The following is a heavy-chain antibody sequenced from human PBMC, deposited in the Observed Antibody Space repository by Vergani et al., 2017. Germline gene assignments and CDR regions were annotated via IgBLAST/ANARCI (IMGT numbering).Heavy chain of an antibody. D-gene: IGHD1-1*01. CDR2: INPSGGST. V-gene: IGHV1-46*01. Sequence: QVQLVQSGAEVKKPGASVKVSCKASGYTFTSYYMHWVRQAPGQGLEWMGIINPSGGSTSYAQKFQGRVTMTRDTSTSTVYMELSSLRSEDTAVYYCARDPVRNWNDVRMGEGGGVRHNWFDPWGQGTLVTVSS. J-gene: IGHJ5*02. CDR1: GYTFTSYY. CDR3: ARDPVRNWNDVRMGEGGGVRHNWFDP.